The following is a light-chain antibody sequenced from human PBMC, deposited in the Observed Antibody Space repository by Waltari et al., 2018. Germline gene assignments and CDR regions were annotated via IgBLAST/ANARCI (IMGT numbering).Light chain of an antibody. V-gene: IGLV1-40*01. CDR3: QSYDSSLSGSV. CDR2: GNN. J-gene: IGLJ2*01. Sequence: QSVLTQPPSVSGAPGPRVTISCTGSSSSIGAGYDVNWYQQLPGTAPKLLIYGNNKRPSGVPDRFAGSKSGTSASLTITGLQAEDEADYYCQSYDSSLSGSVFGGGTILTVL. CDR1: SSSIGAGYD.